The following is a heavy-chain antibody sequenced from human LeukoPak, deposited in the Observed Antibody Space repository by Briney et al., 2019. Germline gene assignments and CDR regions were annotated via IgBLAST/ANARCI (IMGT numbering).Heavy chain of an antibody. D-gene: IGHD6-6*01. CDR1: GGSISSGGYS. CDR3: ARTSIAARRANAFDI. V-gene: IGHV4-30-2*01. Sequence: PSETLSLTSAVSGGSISSGGYSWSWIRQPPGKGLEWIGYIYHSGSTYYNPSLKSRVTISVDRSKNQFSLKLSSVTAADTAVYYYARTSIAARRANAFDIWGQGTMVTVSS. CDR2: IYHSGST. J-gene: IGHJ3*02.